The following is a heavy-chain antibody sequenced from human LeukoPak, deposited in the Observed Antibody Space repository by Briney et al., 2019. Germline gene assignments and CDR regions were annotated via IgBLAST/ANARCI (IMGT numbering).Heavy chain of an antibody. J-gene: IGHJ4*02. D-gene: IGHD4-17*01. Sequence: ASVKVSRKASGYTFTGYYMHWVRQAPGQGLEWMGWINPNSGGTNYAQKFQGRVTMTRDTSISTAYMELSRLRSDDTAVYYCARVDNYGDLPFDYWGQGTLVTVSS. CDR1: GYTFTGYY. CDR3: ARVDNYGDLPFDY. V-gene: IGHV1-2*02. CDR2: INPNSGGT.